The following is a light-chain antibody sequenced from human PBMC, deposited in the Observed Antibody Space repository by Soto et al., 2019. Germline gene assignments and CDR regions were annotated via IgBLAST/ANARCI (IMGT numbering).Light chain of an antibody. CDR2: GPS. V-gene: IGKV3-20*01. CDR1: QIVAKNY. CDR3: XXXXXYPQT. Sequence: EIVLTQSPGTLSLSPGERATLSCRASQIVAKNYLAWYQQEPGQAPRLLIYGPSTRATGIPDRFSGSGSGTDFTLTISRLEPEXXAXXXXXXXXXYPQTFGQGTKVEIK. J-gene: IGKJ1*01.